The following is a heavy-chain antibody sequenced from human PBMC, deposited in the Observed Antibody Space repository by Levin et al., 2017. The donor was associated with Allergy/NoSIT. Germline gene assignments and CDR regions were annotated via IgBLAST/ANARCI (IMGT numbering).Heavy chain of an antibody. J-gene: IGHJ4*02. CDR1: GFTFSSYA. D-gene: IGHD5-12*01. V-gene: IGHV3-23*01. CDR3: ARSSRGYGTFDS. CDR2: IYVSADST. Sequence: GESLKISCAASGFTFSSYALSWVRQAPGKGLEWVSAIYVSADSTYYSDSVKGRFTISRDSSKNTLYLHMSSLRAEDTAVYYCARSSRGYGTFDSWGQGPLVTVSS.